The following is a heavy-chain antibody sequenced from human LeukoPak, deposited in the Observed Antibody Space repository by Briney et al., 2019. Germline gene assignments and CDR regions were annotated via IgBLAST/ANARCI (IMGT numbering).Heavy chain of an antibody. Sequence: GESLKISCKGSGYSFTSYWIGWARQMPGKGLEWMGIIYPGDSDTRYSPSFQGQVTISADKSISTAYLQWSSLKASDTAMYYCARLGVVVPAASYFDYWGQGTLVTVSS. CDR1: GYSFTSYW. V-gene: IGHV5-51*01. J-gene: IGHJ4*02. CDR3: ARLGVVVPAASYFDY. CDR2: IYPGDSDT. D-gene: IGHD2-2*01.